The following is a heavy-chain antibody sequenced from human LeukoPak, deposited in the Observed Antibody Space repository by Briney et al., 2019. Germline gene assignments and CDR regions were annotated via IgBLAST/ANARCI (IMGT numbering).Heavy chain of an antibody. V-gene: IGHV4-59*01. CDR1: GGSFSGYY. CDR2: IYYSGST. CDR3: ARVNYYDSSGAFDY. J-gene: IGHJ4*02. Sequence: SETLSLTCAVYGGSFSGYYWSWIRQPPGKGLEWIGYIYYSGSTNYNPSLKSRVTISVDTSKNQFSLKLSSVTAADTAVYYCARVNYYDSSGAFDYWGQGTLVTVSS. D-gene: IGHD3-22*01.